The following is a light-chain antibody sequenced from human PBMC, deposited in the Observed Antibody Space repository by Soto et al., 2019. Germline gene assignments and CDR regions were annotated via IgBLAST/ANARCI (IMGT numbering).Light chain of an antibody. CDR1: SSDVGDYQF. CDR2: EVT. J-gene: IGLJ2*01. V-gene: IGLV2-8*01. Sequence: QSALTQPPSASGSPGQSVTISCTGTSSDVGDYQFVSWYQQHPGKAPKLMIYEVTKRPSGVPDRFSGSKSGNTASLTVSGLQTEDEADYYCSSYSGSNNPVVFGGGTKVTVL. CDR3: SSYSGSNNPVV.